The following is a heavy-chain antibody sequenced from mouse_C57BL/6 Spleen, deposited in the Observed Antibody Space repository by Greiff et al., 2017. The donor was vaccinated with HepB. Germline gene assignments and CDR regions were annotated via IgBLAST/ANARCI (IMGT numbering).Heavy chain of an antibody. CDR2: INPNYGTT. D-gene: IGHD2-4*01. J-gene: IGHJ1*03. CDR1: GYSFTDYN. Sequence: VQLKESGPELVKPGASVKISCKASGYSFTDYNMNWVKQSNGKSLEWIGVINPNYGTTSYNQKFKGKATLTVDQSSSTAYMQLNSLTSEDSAVYYCARSVLRQGYWYFDVWGTGTTVTVSS. V-gene: IGHV1-39*01. CDR3: ARSVLRQGYWYFDV.